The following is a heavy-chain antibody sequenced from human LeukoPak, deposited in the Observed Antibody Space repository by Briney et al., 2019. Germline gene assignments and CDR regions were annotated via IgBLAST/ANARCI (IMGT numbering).Heavy chain of an antibody. D-gene: IGHD3-22*01. J-gene: IGHJ4*02. Sequence: APVTVSCKASGYTFTSYAMHWVRQAPGQRLEWMGWINAGNGNTKYSQKFQGRVTITRDTSASTAYMELSSLRSEDTAVYYCARFYYDSSGYYYYFDYWGQGTLVTVSS. CDR3: ARFYYDSSGYYYYFDY. CDR1: GYTFTSYA. CDR2: INAGNGNT. V-gene: IGHV1-3*01.